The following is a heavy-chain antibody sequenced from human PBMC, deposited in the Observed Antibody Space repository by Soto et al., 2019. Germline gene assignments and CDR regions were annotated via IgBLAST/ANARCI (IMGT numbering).Heavy chain of an antibody. J-gene: IGHJ6*02. CDR1: GYTFTGYY. CDR3: ARGPIVVVPAATLIGMDV. Sequence: GASVKVSCKASGYTFTGYYMHWVRQAPGQGLEWMGWINPNSGGTNYAQKFQGWVTMTRDTSISTAYMELSRLRSDDTAVYYCARGPIVVVPAATLIGMDVWGQGTTVTVSS. D-gene: IGHD2-2*01. CDR2: INPNSGGT. V-gene: IGHV1-2*04.